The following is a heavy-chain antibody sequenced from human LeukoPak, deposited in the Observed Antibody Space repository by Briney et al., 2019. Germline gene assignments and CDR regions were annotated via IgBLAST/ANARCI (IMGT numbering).Heavy chain of an antibody. J-gene: IGHJ4*02. CDR3: ANGYYDSSGSDY. Sequence: GGSLRLSCAASGFTFSSYDMNWVRQAPGKGLEWVSYISSSGSTIYYADSVKGRFTISRDNAKNSLYLQMNSLRAEDTAVYYCANGYYDSSGSDYWGQGTLVTVSS. CDR2: ISSSGSTI. CDR1: GFTFSSYD. V-gene: IGHV3-48*03. D-gene: IGHD3-22*01.